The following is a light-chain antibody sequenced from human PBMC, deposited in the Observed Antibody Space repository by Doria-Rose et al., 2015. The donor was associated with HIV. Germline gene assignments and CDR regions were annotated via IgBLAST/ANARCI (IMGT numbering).Light chain of an antibody. CDR1: SGPVTGAYY. J-gene: IGLJ3*02. CDR3: VLYMGSGIWM. Sequence: QTVVTQEPSSSVSLGGTVTLTCGLTSGPVTGAYYPSWHQQTPGQAPRTLIYNTYSLSSEVSDRFSCSILGNKADLSILGSQADDESDYYCVLYMGSGIWMFGGGTKLTVL. V-gene: IGLV8-61*01. CDR2: NTY.